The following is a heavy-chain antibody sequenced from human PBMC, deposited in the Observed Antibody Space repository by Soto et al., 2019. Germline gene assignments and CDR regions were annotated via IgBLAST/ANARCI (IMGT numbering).Heavy chain of an antibody. CDR3: VGSDGWIFDY. D-gene: IGHD2-2*03. Sequence: PGGSLRLSCAASGVTSSYFWRNWVRQAPGKGLEWVANIKLEGGEKNYVDSVEGRFTISRDDTKNSVHLQMNSLRAEDTAIYYCVGSDGWIFDYWGQGSLVTVSS. CDR1: GVTSSYFW. V-gene: IGHV3-7*03. J-gene: IGHJ4*02. CDR2: IKLEGGEK.